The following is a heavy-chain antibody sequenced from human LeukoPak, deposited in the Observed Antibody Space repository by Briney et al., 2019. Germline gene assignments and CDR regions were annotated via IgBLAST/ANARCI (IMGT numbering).Heavy chain of an antibody. CDR3: ARVDWNDVTYYGMDV. CDR2: IYYSGST. Sequence: PSETLSLTCTVSGGSISSGGYYWSWIRQPPGKGVEWIGYIYYSGSTYYNPSPKSRVTISVDTSKNQFSLNLSSVTAADTAVYYCARVDWNDVTYYGMDVWGKGTTVTVSS. V-gene: IGHV4-31*03. D-gene: IGHD1-1*01. CDR1: GGSISSGGYY. J-gene: IGHJ6*04.